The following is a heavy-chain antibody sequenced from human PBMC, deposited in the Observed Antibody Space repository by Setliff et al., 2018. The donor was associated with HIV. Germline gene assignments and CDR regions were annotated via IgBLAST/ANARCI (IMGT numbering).Heavy chain of an antibody. CDR2: IYYSGST. Sequence: SETLSLTCTVSGGSISSYYWNWIRQPPGKGLEWIGHIYYSGSTNYNPSLETRVTISVDTSKNQFSLKLNSVTAADTAFYYCAGGRADAWEVLDSWGQGTLVTVSS. V-gene: IGHV4-59*12. D-gene: IGHD1-26*01. J-gene: IGHJ4*02. CDR1: GGSISSYY. CDR3: AGGRADAWEVLDS.